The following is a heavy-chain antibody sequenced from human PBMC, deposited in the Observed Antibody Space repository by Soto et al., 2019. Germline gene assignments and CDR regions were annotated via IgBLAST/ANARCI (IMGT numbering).Heavy chain of an antibody. J-gene: IGHJ3*02. Sequence: GGSLRLSCAASGFTFSNSAMHWVRQAPGKGLEWVAIISFDGTNTDYADSVKGRFTISRDNSRNTLYLQVNRLRTEDSAVYYCAITGDCLRTSCYRPFDIWGQGTMVTVSS. V-gene: IGHV3-30*03. CDR3: AITGDCLRTSCYRPFDI. CDR1: GFTFSNSA. D-gene: IGHD2-2*02. CDR2: ISFDGTNT.